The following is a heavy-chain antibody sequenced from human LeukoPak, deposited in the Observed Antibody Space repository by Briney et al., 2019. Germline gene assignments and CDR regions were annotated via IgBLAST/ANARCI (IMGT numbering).Heavy chain of an antibody. V-gene: IGHV3-30*18. CDR3: AKDRNYYDSSGPDY. J-gene: IGHJ4*02. D-gene: IGHD3-22*01. CDR1: GFTFDDYA. Sequence: GGSLRLSCAASGFTFDDYAMHWVRQAPGKGLEWVAVISYDGSNKYYADSVKGRFTISRDNSKNTLYLQMNSLRAEDTAVYYCAKDRNYYDSSGPDYWGQGTLVTVSS. CDR2: ISYDGSNK.